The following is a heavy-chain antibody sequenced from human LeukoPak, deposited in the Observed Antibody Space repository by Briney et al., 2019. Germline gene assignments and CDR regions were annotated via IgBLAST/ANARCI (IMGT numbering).Heavy chain of an antibody. V-gene: IGHV1-69*04. CDR3: ARDSVDTGFDP. D-gene: IGHD5-18*01. Sequence: ASVKVSCKASGGTFSSYAISWVRQASGQGLEWMGRIIPILGIANYAQKFQGRVTITADKSTGTAYMELSSLRSEDTAVYYCARDSVDTGFDPWGQGTLVTVSS. CDR1: GGTFSSYA. CDR2: IIPILGIA. J-gene: IGHJ5*02.